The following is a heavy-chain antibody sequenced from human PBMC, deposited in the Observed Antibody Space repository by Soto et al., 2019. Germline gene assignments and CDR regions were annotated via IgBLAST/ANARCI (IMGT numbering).Heavy chain of an antibody. V-gene: IGHV1-69*02. CDR2: IIPILGIA. CDR3: ARFRGGYLADY. D-gene: IGHD1-26*01. J-gene: IGHJ4*02. Sequence: QVQLVQSGAEVKKPGSSVKVSCKASGGTFSSYTISWVRQAPGQGLEWMGRIIPILGIANYAQQFQGRVTITADKSTSTAYVELSSLRSEDTAVYYCARFRGGYLADYWGQGTLVTVSS. CDR1: GGTFSSYT.